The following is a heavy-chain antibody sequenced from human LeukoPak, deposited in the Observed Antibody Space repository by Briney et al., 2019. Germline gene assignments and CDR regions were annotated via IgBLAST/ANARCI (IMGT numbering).Heavy chain of an antibody. J-gene: IGHJ4*02. D-gene: IGHD2-2*02. Sequence: GGSLRLSCAASGFTFSSYAMSWVRQAPGKGLEWDSAIIGSGGSTYYADSVKGRFTISRDNSKNTLYLQMNSLRAEDTAVYYCAKDRYCSSTSYYTFPAFDYWGQGTLVTVSS. V-gene: IGHV3-23*01. CDR3: AKDRYCSSTSYYTFPAFDY. CDR2: IIGSGGST. CDR1: GFTFSSYA.